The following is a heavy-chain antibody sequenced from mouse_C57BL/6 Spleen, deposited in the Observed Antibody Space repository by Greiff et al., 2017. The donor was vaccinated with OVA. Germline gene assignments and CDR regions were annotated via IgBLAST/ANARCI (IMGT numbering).Heavy chain of an antibody. CDR3: TRAYYSEGFAY. CDR2: ISSGGDYI. CDR1: GFTFSSYA. V-gene: IGHV5-9-1*02. J-gene: IGHJ3*01. D-gene: IGHD2-12*01. Sequence: EVRLVESGEGLVKPGGSLKLSCAASGFTFSSYAMSWVRQTPEKRLEWVAYISSGGDYIYYADTVKGRFTISRDNARNTLYLQMSSLKSEDTAMYYCTRAYYSEGFAYWGQGTLVTVSA.